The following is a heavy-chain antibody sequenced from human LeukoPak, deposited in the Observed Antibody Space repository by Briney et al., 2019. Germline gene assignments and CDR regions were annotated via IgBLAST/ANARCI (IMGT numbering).Heavy chain of an antibody. J-gene: IGHJ5*02. Sequence: SETLSLTCAVYGGSFSGYYWSWIRQPPGKGLGWIGEINHSGSTNYNPSLKSRVTISVDTSKNQFSLKLSSVTAADTAVYYCARRYYDFWSGKYNWFDPWGQGTLVTVSS. D-gene: IGHD3-3*01. CDR3: ARRYYDFWSGKYNWFDP. CDR2: INHSGST. V-gene: IGHV4-34*01. CDR1: GGSFSGYY.